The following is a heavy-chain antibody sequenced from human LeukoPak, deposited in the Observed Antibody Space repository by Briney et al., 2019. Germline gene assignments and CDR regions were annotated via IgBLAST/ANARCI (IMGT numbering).Heavy chain of an antibody. V-gene: IGHV4-30-2*01. CDR1: GGSISSGGYY. CDR3: ARGPLIKRSGSGSYELDY. D-gene: IGHD3-10*01. CDR2: IYHSGST. Sequence: SQTLSLTCTVSGGSISSGGYYWSWIRQPPGKGLEWIGYIYHSGSTYYNPSLKSRVTISVDRSKNQFSLKLSSVTAADTAVYYCARGPLIKRSGSGSYELDYWGQGTLVTVSS. J-gene: IGHJ4*02.